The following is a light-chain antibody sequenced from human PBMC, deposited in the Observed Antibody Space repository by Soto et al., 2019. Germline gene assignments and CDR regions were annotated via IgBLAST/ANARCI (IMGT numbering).Light chain of an antibody. CDR2: GAS. CDR3: QQYGSSPFT. CDR1: QSVSSSY. Sequence: EIVLTQSPGTLSLSPGERATLSCRASQSVSSSYLAWYQQKPGQAPRLLIYGASSRATGISDRFSCSGSGTDFTLTISRLEPEDFAVYYCQQYGSSPFTFVPGTKVDIK. V-gene: IGKV3-20*01. J-gene: IGKJ3*01.